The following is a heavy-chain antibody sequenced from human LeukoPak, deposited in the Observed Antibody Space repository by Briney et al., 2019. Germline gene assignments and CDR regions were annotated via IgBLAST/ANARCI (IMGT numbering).Heavy chain of an antibody. J-gene: IGHJ6*04. V-gene: IGHV1-69*13. CDR2: IIPIFGTA. Sequence: SVKVSCKASGGTFSSYAISWVRQAPGQGLEWMGGIIPIFGTANYAQKSQGRVTITADESTSTAYMELSSLRSEDTAVYYCARDEEDGSGTYKEPGYYYYYYGMDVWGKGTTVTVSS. D-gene: IGHD3-10*01. CDR1: GGTFSSYA. CDR3: ARDEEDGSGTYKEPGYYYYYYGMDV.